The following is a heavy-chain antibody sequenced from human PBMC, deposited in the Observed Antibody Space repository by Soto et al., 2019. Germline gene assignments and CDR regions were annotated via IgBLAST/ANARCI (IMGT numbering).Heavy chain of an antibody. V-gene: IGHV3-30-3*01. CDR1: GLSFSTYT. CDR3: ARSIAVAGLDY. CDR2: ISNDGSKR. J-gene: IGHJ4*02. Sequence: PGGSRILSSAAAGLSFSTYTIHWVRQAPGKGLDWVAVISNDGSKRYYAQSVKGRFTISRDNSNNTVDLQMNSLRAGDTALYYCARSIAVAGLDYWGPGTLVT. D-gene: IGHD6-19*01.